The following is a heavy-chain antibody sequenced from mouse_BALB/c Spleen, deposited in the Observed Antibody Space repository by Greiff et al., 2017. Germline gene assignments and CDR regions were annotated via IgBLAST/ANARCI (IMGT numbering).Heavy chain of an antibody. V-gene: IGHV14-4*02. Sequence: VQLQQSGAELVRSGASVKLSCTASGFNIKDYYMHWVKHRPEQGLEWIGWIDPENGDTEYAPKFQGKATMTADTSSNTAYLQLSSLTSEDTAVYYCNPTATYFDVWGAGTTVTVSS. CDR1: GFNIKDYY. J-gene: IGHJ1*01. CDR2: IDPENGDT. CDR3: NPTATYFDV. D-gene: IGHD1-2*01.